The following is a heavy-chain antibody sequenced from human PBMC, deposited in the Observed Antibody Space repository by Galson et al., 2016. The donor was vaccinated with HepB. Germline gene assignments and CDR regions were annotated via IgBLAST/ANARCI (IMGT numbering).Heavy chain of an antibody. CDR3: ARCGRDAFDI. CDR2: IYSGGST. CDR1: GFTVSSNY. J-gene: IGHJ3*02. D-gene: IGHD1-26*01. V-gene: IGHV3-53*01. Sequence: LRLSCAASGFTVSSNYMSWVRQAPGKGLEWVSVIYSGGSTYYEDSVKGRFTISRDNSKNTLYLQMNSLRPEETAVYYCARCGRDAFDIWGQGTIVTVSS.